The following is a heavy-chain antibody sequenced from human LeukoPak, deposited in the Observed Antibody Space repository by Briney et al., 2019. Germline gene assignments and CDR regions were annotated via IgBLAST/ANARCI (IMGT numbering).Heavy chain of an antibody. CDR1: GGSISSYY. Sequence: SETLSLTCTVSGGSISSYYWSWVRQPPGKGLEWIGYIYYSGSTNYNPSLKSRVTISVDTSKNQFSLKLSSVTAADTAVYYCARYYYDSSGYYGYYYYYMDVWGKGTTVTVSS. D-gene: IGHD3-22*01. V-gene: IGHV4-59*01. CDR3: ARYYYDSSGYYGYYYYYMDV. CDR2: IYYSGST. J-gene: IGHJ6*03.